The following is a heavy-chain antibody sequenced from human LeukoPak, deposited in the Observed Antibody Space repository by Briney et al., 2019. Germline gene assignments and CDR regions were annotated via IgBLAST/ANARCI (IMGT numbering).Heavy chain of an antibody. CDR1: GLTLSSYG. Sequence: PGGSLRLSCAASGLTLSSYGMHWVRQAPGKGLEWVAVISYDGTIRNYADSVKGRFTISRDNSKNTLYLQMNSLTAEDTAQYYCAKGGCSSTTCYLANPWGQGTLVTVSS. CDR3: AKGGCSSTTCYLANP. J-gene: IGHJ5*02. V-gene: IGHV3-30*18. D-gene: IGHD2-2*01. CDR2: ISYDGTIR.